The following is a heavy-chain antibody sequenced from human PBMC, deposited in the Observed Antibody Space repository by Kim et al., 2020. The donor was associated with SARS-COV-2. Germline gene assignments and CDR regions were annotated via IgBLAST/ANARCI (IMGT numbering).Heavy chain of an antibody. V-gene: IGHV3-64D*09. Sequence: VEGRLTISRDNSKNTLYLQMSSLRAEDTAVYYCVKRAGIAVAGTKGAFDIWGQGTMVTVSS. CDR3: VKRAGIAVAGTKGAFDI. D-gene: IGHD6-13*01. J-gene: IGHJ3*02.